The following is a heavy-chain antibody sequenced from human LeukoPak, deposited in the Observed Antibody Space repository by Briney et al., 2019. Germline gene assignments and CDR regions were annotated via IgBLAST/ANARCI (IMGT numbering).Heavy chain of an antibody. D-gene: IGHD2-2*01. J-gene: IGHJ4*02. CDR2: IYSGGST. CDR1: GFTVSSNY. CDR3: AKGRRNVVVPAAISY. V-gene: IGHV3-53*01. Sequence: GGSLRLSCAASGFTVSSNYMSWVRQAPGKGLEWVSVIYSGGSTYYADSVKGRFTISRDNSKNTLYLQMNSLRAEDTAVYYCAKGRRNVVVPAAISYWGQGTLVTVSS.